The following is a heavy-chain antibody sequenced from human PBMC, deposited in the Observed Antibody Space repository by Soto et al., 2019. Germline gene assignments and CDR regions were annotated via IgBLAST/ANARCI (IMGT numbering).Heavy chain of an antibody. CDR2: MNPSRGNT. Sequence: VPVKVSCKASGYTFTSYDINWVRQATGQGLEWMGWMNPSRGNTAYAQKFQGRVTMTRNTSISTAYMELSSLRSEDTAVYYCARLKQDYAVAWGQRTLVTVSS. CDR1: GYTFTSYD. J-gene: IGHJ4*02. D-gene: IGHD3-16*01. V-gene: IGHV1-8*01. CDR3: ARLKQDYAVA.